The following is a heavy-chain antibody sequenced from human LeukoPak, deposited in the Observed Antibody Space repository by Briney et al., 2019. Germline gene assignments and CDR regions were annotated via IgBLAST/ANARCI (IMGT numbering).Heavy chain of an antibody. J-gene: IGHJ4*02. CDR1: GYTFTMYG. CDR2: ISPHNGNT. D-gene: IGHD3-9*01. Sequence: EASVKVSCKASGYTFTMYGISWVRQAPGQGLQWLGWISPHNGNTKYAQDLQGRVSMTTDTSTSTAYLELMSLRSDDTAIYYCARDLNYVTLGYDILADVGYYFDYWGQGSLVTVSS. CDR3: ARDLNYVTLGYDILADVGYYFDY. V-gene: IGHV1-18*01.